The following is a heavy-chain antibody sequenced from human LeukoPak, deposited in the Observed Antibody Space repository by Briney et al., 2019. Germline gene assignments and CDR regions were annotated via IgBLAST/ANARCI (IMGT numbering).Heavy chain of an antibody. V-gene: IGHV4-59*08. CDR3: ARRMMGGSAFDY. Sequence: SETLSLTCAVSGGSTSSYYWSWIRQPPGKGLEWIGYVYHSGSTNYNPSLKSRVTISVDTSKNQFSLNLNSVTAADTAVYYCARRMMGGSAFDYWGQGTLVTVSS. CDR1: GGSTSSYY. D-gene: IGHD1-26*01. CDR2: VYHSGST. J-gene: IGHJ4*02.